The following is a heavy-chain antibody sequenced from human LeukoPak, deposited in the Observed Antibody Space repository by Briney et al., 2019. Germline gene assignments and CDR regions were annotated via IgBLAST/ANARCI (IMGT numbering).Heavy chain of an antibody. Sequence: PGGSLRPSCVASGFTFSRHAMSWVRQAPGKGLEWVSTISGTGVRTFYADSVMGRFTISRDNSKNTLYLQMNSLSAEDPAVYYCAKGGDSSGYSATGDFWGQGTLVTVSS. D-gene: IGHD3-22*01. J-gene: IGHJ4*02. CDR2: ISGTGVRT. CDR1: GFTFSRHA. CDR3: AKGGDSSGYSATGDF. V-gene: IGHV3-23*01.